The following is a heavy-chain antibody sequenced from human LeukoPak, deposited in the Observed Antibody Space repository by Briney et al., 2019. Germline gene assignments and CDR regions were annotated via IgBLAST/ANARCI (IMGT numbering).Heavy chain of an antibody. Sequence: PGGSLRLSCAASGFTFSDYYMSWIRQAPGKGLEWVSYISSSGTTIYYADSVKGRFTISRDNAKNSLYLQMNSLRAEDTAVYYCARDALVPAAWAFDIWGQGTLVTVSS. D-gene: IGHD2-2*01. CDR2: ISSSGTTI. CDR1: GFTFSDYY. V-gene: IGHV3-11*01. CDR3: ARDALVPAAWAFDI. J-gene: IGHJ4*02.